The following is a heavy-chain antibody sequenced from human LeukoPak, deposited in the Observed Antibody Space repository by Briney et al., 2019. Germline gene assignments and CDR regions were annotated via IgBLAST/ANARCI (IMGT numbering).Heavy chain of an antibody. J-gene: IGHJ4*02. CDR1: GGSFSGYY. CDR2: INHSGST. V-gene: IGHV4-34*01. CDR3: ARGRGKQWVPGY. D-gene: IGHD6-19*01. Sequence: SETLSLTCAVYGGSFSGYYWSWIRQPPGKGLEWIGEINHSGSTNYNPSLKSRVTISVDTSKNQFSLKLSSVTAADTAVYYCARGRGKQWVPGYWGQGTLVTVSS.